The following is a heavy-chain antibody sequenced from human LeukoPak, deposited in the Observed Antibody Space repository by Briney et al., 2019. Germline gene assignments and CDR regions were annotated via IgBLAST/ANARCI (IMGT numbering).Heavy chain of an antibody. D-gene: IGHD2-8*01. CDR1: GYTFTSYD. Sequence: ASVKVSCKASGYTFTSYDINWVRQATGQGLEWMGWMNPNSGNTGYAQKFQGRVTMTRNTSMSTAYMELSSLRSEDTAVYYCARDLVRDLNWFDPWGQGTLVTVSS. CDR3: ARDLVRDLNWFDP. J-gene: IGHJ5*02. V-gene: IGHV1-8*01. CDR2: MNPNSGNT.